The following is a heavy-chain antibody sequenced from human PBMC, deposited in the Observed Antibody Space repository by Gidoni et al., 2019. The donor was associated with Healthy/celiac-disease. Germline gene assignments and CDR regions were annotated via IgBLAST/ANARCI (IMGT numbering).Heavy chain of an antibody. J-gene: IGHJ6*02. D-gene: IGHD2-2*01. CDR3: ARDAQGEDIVVVPAAAGMDV. Sequence: QVQLVESGGVVVQPGRSLRLSCAASGFTFSSYGMHWVRPATGKGLEWVAVMWYDGSNKYYADSVKGRFTITRDNSKNTLYLQMNSLRAEDTAVYYCARDAQGEDIVVVPAAAGMDVWGQGTTVTVSS. CDR1: GFTFSSYG. CDR2: MWYDGSNK. V-gene: IGHV3-33*01.